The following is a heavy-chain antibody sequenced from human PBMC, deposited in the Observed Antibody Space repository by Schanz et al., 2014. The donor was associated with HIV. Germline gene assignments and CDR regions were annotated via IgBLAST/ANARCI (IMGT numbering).Heavy chain of an antibody. D-gene: IGHD6-6*01. CDR2: IWFDGRNK. J-gene: IGHJ4*02. Sequence: QVQLVESGGGVVQPGRSLRLSCAASGFTFSSYGMHWVRQAPGKGLEWVAVIWFDGRNKYYGDSVKGRFMISRDNSNNTLYLQMNSLRAEDTAVYYCAKGWRGYSISSLVDYWGQGSLVTVSS. CDR1: GFTFSSYG. V-gene: IGHV3-33*06. CDR3: AKGWRGYSISSLVDY.